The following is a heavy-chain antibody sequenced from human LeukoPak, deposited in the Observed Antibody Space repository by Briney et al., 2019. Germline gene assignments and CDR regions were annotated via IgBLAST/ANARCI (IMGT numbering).Heavy chain of an antibody. CDR3: ARHLVRGVIFDWFDP. CDR1: EYNFASYW. V-gene: IGHV5-51*01. J-gene: IGHJ5*02. CDR2: IYVGDSDT. Sequence: GESLKISCKGSEYNFASYWIAWVRQMPGKGLEGMGIIYVGDSDTRYSPSFQGQVTISADKSINTAYLQWSSLKASDTAMYYCARHLVRGVIFDWFDPWGQGTLVTVSS. D-gene: IGHD3-10*02.